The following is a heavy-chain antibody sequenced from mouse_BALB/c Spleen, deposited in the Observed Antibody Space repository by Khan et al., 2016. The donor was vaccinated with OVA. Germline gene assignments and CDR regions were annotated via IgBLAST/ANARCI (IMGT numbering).Heavy chain of an antibody. Sequence: QMQLEESGPGLVAPSQSLSITCTISGFSLTNYGVHWVRQPPGKGLEWLVVIWSDGSTTYNSALKSRLTISKDNSESQVFLKMNSRQTDDTAMYFLARQPYYHYNIMDYWGQGTSVTVSS. D-gene: IGHD2-10*01. J-gene: IGHJ4*01. CDR3: ARQPYYHYNIMDY. CDR2: IWSDGST. V-gene: IGHV2-6-1*01. CDR1: GFSLTNYG.